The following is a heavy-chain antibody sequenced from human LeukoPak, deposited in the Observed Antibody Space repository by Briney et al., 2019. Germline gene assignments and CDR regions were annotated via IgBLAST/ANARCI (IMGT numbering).Heavy chain of an antibody. V-gene: IGHV4-59*01. CDR2: LFYSGGT. J-gene: IGHJ4*02. D-gene: IGHD4-11*01. Sequence: PSETLSLTCAISGGSIPSYYWSWTRQTPGKGLEWIGYLFYSGGTNYNPSLKGRITMSIDTSKNEFSLKLRSVTAADTAVYYCARGAYSNYLSVDYWGQGILVTVSS. CDR3: ARGAYSNYLSVDY. CDR1: GGSIPSYY.